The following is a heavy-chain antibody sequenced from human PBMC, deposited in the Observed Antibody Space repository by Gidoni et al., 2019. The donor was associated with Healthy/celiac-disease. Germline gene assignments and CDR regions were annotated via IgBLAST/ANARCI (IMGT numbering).Heavy chain of an antibody. Sequence: EVQLVESGGGLVQPGGSLRLPCAASAFTFRSHWMHWVRQAPGKGLVWASRINSEGSSTSYADSVKGRFTISRDNAKNTLYLQMNSLRAEDTAVYYCARDQNYYDFWSGPNYYYYGMDVWGQGTTVTVSS. V-gene: IGHV3-74*01. CDR2: INSEGSST. CDR3: ARDQNYYDFWSGPNYYYYGMDV. CDR1: AFTFRSHW. J-gene: IGHJ6*02. D-gene: IGHD3-3*01.